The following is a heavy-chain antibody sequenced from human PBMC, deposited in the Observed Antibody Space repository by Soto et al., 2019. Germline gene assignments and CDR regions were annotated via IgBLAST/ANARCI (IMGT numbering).Heavy chain of an antibody. CDR3: AKGLATLYYMDV. V-gene: IGHV3-30*18. J-gene: IGHJ6*03. Sequence: GGSLRLSCAASGFTFSSYGMHWVRQAPGKGLEWVAVISYDGSNKYYADSVKGRFTISRDNSKNTLYLQMNSLRAEDTAVYYCAKGLATLYYMDVWGKGTTVTVSS. CDR1: GFTFSSYG. CDR2: ISYDGSNK.